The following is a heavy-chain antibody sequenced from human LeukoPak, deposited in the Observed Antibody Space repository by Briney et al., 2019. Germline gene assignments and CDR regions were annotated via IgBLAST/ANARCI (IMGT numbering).Heavy chain of an antibody. CDR3: ARGLSVDAFDI. J-gene: IGHJ3*02. V-gene: IGHV4-4*07. CDR1: GVSISTYY. Sequence: PSETLSLTCTVSGVSISTYYWTWIRQPAGKGLEWIGRTYPSGSTNYNPSLKSRVTMSVDTSKNQFSLKLSSVTAADTAVYYCARGLSVDAFDIWGQGTMVTVSS. D-gene: IGHD6-19*01. CDR2: TYPSGST.